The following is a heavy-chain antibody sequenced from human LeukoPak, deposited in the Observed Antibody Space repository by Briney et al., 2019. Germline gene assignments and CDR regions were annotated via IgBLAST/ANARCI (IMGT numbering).Heavy chain of an antibody. CDR2: IYPDDSNT. J-gene: IGHJ5*02. V-gene: IGHV5-51*01. D-gene: IGHD3-3*01. CDR3: ARQSITIFGVPRGWFDP. CDR1: GYSFTNYW. Sequence: GESLKISCKGSGYSFTNYWIGWVRQMPGKGLEWMGIIYPDDSNTKYSPSFQGLVTISADKSISTAYLQWSSLKASDTAMYYCARQSITIFGVPRGWFDPWGQGILVTVSS.